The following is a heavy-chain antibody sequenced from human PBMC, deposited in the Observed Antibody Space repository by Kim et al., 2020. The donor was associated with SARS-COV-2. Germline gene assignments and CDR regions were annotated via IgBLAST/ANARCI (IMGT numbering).Heavy chain of an antibody. Sequence: SETLSLTCTVSGGSISSYYWSWIRQPPGKGLEWIGYIYYSGSTNYNPSLKSRVTISVDTSKNQFSLKLSSVTAADTAVYYCARERGYSYYVDYWGQGTLVTVSS. CDR1: GGSISSYY. J-gene: IGHJ4*02. CDR2: IYYSGST. D-gene: IGHD5-18*01. CDR3: ARERGYSYYVDY. V-gene: IGHV4-59*01.